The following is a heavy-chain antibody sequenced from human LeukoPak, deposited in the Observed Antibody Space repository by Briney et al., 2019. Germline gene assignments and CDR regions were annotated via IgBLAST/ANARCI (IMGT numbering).Heavy chain of an antibody. V-gene: IGHV1-24*01. J-gene: IGHJ1*01. Sequence: ASVKVSCKASGYTFTSYYMHWVRQAPGKGLEWVGGFDPEDGETIYAQKFQGRVTMTEDTSTDTAYMELSSLRSEDTAVYYCATQTPPWTHMVRGVINAEYFQHWGQGTLVTVSS. CDR1: GYTFTSYY. CDR3: ATQTPPWTHMVRGVINAEYFQH. D-gene: IGHD3-10*01. CDR2: FDPEDGET.